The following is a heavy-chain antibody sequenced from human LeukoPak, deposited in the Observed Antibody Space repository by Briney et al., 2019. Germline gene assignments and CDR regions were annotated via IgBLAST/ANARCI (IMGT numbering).Heavy chain of an antibody. Sequence: ASVKVSCKASGYTFTSYDINWVRQATGQGLEWMGWMNPNSGNTGYAQKFQGRVTMTRNTSISTAYMELSSLRSEDTAVYYRARRALVEWLFPTVNYYYGMDVWGQGTTVTVSS. CDR3: ARRALVEWLFPTVNYYYGMDV. V-gene: IGHV1-8*01. CDR1: GYTFTSYD. CDR2: MNPNSGNT. D-gene: IGHD3-3*01. J-gene: IGHJ6*02.